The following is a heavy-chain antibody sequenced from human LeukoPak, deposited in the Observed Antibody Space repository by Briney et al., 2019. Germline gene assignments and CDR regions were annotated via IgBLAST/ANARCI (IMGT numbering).Heavy chain of an antibody. J-gene: IGHJ3*02. CDR3: ARVAVSDAFDI. CDR1: GFTFSSYS. Sequence: GGSLRLSCAASGFTFSSYSMNWVRQAPGKGLEWVSSISSSSSYIYYADTVKGRFTISRDNAKNSLYLQMNSLRAEDTAVYYCARVAVSDAFDIWGQGTMVTVSS. V-gene: IGHV3-21*01. CDR2: ISSSSSYI. D-gene: IGHD2-8*01.